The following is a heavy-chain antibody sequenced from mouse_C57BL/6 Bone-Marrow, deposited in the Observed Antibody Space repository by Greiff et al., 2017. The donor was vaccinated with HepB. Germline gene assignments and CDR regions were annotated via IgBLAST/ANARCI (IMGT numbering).Heavy chain of an antibody. J-gene: IGHJ1*03. Sequence: VQLQQSGAELAKPGASVKLSCKASGYTFTSYWMHWVKQRPGQGLEWIGYINPSSGYTKYNQKFKDKATLTADKSSSTAYMQLSSLTYEESAVYYCAGITTVVDWYFDVWGTGTTVTVSS. D-gene: IGHD1-1*01. CDR2: INPSSGYT. V-gene: IGHV1-7*01. CDR3: AGITTVVDWYFDV. CDR1: GYTFTSYW.